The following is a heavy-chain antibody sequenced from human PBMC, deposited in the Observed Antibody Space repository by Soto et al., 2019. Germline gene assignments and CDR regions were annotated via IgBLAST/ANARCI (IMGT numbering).Heavy chain of an antibody. CDR1: GDSVSSNSAA. V-gene: IGHV6-1*01. CDR2: TYYRSKWYN. CDR3: ARVGCSSTSCNSIS. D-gene: IGHD2-2*01. J-gene: IGHJ5*02. Sequence: SQTLSLTCVISGDSVSSNSAAWNWIRQSPSRGLEWLGRTYYRSKWYNDYAVSVKSRITINPDTSKNQFSLQLSSVTPEDTAVYYCARVGCSSTSCNSISCGPGTLVTVS.